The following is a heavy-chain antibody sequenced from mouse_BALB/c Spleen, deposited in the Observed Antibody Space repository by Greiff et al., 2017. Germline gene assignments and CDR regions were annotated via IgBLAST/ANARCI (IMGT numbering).Heavy chain of an antibody. CDR2: INPNNGGT. Sequence: VQLQQSGPELVKPGASVKIPCKASGYTFTDYNMDWVKQSHGKSLEWIGDINPNNGGTSYNQKFKGKATLTVDKSSSTAYMELRSLTSEDTAVYYCARSLRLLAWCAYWGQGTLVTVSA. J-gene: IGHJ3*01. D-gene: IGHD1-2*01. CDR3: ARSLRLLAWCAY. CDR1: GYTFTDYN. V-gene: IGHV1-18*01.